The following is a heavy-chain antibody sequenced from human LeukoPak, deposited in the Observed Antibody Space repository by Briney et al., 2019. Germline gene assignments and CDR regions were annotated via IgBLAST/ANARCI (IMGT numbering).Heavy chain of an antibody. D-gene: IGHD1-1*01. V-gene: IGHV4-34*01. CDR3: ARNDDYYYGMDV. CDR2: INHSGST. CDR1: GGSFSGYY. J-gene: IGHJ6*02. Sequence: SETLSLTCAVYGGSFSGYYWSCIRQPPGKGLEWIGEINHSGSTNYNPPLKSRVTISVDTSKNQFSLKLSSVTAADTAVYYCARNDDYYYGMDVWGQGTTVTVSS.